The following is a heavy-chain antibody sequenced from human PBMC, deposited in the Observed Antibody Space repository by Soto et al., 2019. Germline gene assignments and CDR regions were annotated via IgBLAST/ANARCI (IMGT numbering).Heavy chain of an antibody. J-gene: IGHJ5*02. D-gene: IGHD2-15*01. CDR1: GFTFSNYA. CDR2: ITGNGVST. V-gene: IGHV3-23*01. CDR3: AKGGASNTCIPTGFDP. Sequence: LSLSCAVSGFTFSNYAMAWVRQAPGLGLDYNSSITGNGVSTSYAHSEKGRFTMSRDNSKNTLYVQMNSLTAEDTAIYYCAKGGASNTCIPTGFDPWGQGTLVTVSS.